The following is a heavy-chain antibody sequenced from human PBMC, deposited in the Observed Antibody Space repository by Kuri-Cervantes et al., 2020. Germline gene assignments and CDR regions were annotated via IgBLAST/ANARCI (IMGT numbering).Heavy chain of an antibody. V-gene: IGHV3-30*12. J-gene: IGHJ4*02. Sequence: GESRKISYAASGFTFSSYGMHWVRQAPGKGLERVAVISYDGSNKYYADSVKGRFTISRDNAKNSLYLQMNSLRAEDTAVYYCARAVAVAGMGPQFDYWGQGTLVTVSS. CDR3: ARAVAVAGMGPQFDY. CDR2: ISYDGSNK. CDR1: GFTFSSYG. D-gene: IGHD6-19*01.